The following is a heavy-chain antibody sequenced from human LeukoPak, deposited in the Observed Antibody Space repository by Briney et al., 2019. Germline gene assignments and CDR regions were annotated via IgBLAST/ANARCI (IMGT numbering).Heavy chain of an antibody. CDR2: IRYDGSNK. J-gene: IGHJ3*02. CDR3: AREVTIFGVVIILDRAFDI. Sequence: PGGSLRLSCAASGFTFSSYGMHWVRQAPGKGLEWVAFIRYDGSNKYYADSVKGRFTISRDNSKNTLYLQMNSLRAEDTAVYYCAREVTIFGVVIILDRAFDIWGQGTMVTVSS. CDR1: GFTFSSYG. V-gene: IGHV3-30*02. D-gene: IGHD3-3*01.